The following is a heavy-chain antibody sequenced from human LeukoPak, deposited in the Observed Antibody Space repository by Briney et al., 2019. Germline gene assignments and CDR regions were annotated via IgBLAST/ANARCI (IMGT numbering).Heavy chain of an antibody. J-gene: IGHJ6*02. CDR1: GFTFSSYA. V-gene: IGHV3-30-3*01. CDR2: ISYDGSNK. Sequence: GGCLRLSCAASGFTFSSYAMDWGRQAPGKGVEWVAVISYDGSNKYYADSVQGRFTISRDNSKNTLYLQTNSLRAEDTAVYYCAREGAPLSDYYYYAMDVWGQGTTVTVPS. CDR3: AREGAPLSDYYYYAMDV. D-gene: IGHD3-10*01.